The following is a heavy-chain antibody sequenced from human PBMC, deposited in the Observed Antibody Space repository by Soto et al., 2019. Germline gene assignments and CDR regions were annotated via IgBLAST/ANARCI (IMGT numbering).Heavy chain of an antibody. J-gene: IGHJ5*02. CDR2: IYATGTT. CDR1: GASISGFY. Sequence: SETLSLTCTVSGASISGFYWSWIRKSAGKGLEWIGRIYATGTTDYNPSLKSRVMMSVDTSKKQFSLKLRSVTAADTAVYYCVRDGTKTLRAWFDPWGQGISVTLSS. CDR3: VRDGTKTLRAWFDP. V-gene: IGHV4-4*07. D-gene: IGHD1-1*01.